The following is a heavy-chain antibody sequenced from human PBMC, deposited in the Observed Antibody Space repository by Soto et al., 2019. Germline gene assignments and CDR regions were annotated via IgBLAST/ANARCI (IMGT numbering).Heavy chain of an antibody. D-gene: IGHD2-8*01. CDR3: VHTVMVHTITGGHYFDY. Sequence: SGPTLVNPTQTLTLTCTFSAFSLSTNGVGVGWIRQPPGKPLEWLAVIYWNEDKRYSRSLKSRLSITKDTSKNQVVLTMTTMDPVDKATYYCVHTVMVHTITGGHYFDYWGQGILVTVS. V-gene: IGHV2-5*01. J-gene: IGHJ4*02. CDR1: AFSLSTNGVG. CDR2: IYWNEDK.